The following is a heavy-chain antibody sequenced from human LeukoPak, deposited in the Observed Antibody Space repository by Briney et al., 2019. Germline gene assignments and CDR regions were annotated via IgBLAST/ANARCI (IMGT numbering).Heavy chain of an antibody. D-gene: IGHD3-10*01. CDR1: GYTFTSYA. J-gene: IGHJ5*02. CDR3: ARVRHYYGSGGFDP. CDR2: INAGNGNT. Sequence: ASVTVSWKASGYTFTSYAMHWVRQAPGQRLEWMGWINAGNGNTKYSQKFQGRVTITRDTSASTAYMELSSLRSEDTAVYYCARVRHYYGSGGFDPWGQGTLVTVSS. V-gene: IGHV1-3*01.